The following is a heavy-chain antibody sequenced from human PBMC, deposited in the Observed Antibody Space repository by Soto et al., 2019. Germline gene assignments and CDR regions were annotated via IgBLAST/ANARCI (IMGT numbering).Heavy chain of an antibody. Sequence: QVQLVQSGAELKKPGSSVKVSCKASGGTFSTYAINWVRQAPGQGLEWMGGILPILGPPNYAQKFKGRVTIAADDSTSTAYMELTSLRSEDTAIYSCARVGGGAYKSWGQGTLVTVSS. D-gene: IGHD1-1*01. V-gene: IGHV1-69*01. CDR2: ILPILGPP. CDR1: GGTFSTYA. CDR3: ARVGGGAYKS. J-gene: IGHJ5*02.